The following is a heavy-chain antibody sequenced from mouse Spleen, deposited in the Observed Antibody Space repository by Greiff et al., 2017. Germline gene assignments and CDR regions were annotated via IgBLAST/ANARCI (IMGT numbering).Heavy chain of an antibody. CDR1: GFNIKDYY. J-gene: IGHJ3*01. D-gene: IGHD1-2*01. V-gene: IGHV14-4*02. Sequence: DVHLVESGAELVRSGASVKLSCTASGFNIKDYYMHWVKQRPEQGLEWIGWIDPENGDTEYAPKFQGKATMTADTSSNTAYLQLSSLTSEDTAVYYCTSPLLRLRAWFAYWGQGTLVTVSA. CDR3: TSPLLRLRAWFAY. CDR2: IDPENGDT.